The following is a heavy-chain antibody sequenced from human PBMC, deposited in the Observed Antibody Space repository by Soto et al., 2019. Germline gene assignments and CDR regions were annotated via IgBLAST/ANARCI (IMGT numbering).Heavy chain of an antibody. V-gene: IGHV4-30-2*01. CDR2: IYHSGST. D-gene: IGHD3-22*01. CDR3: AGSGYYYNSGMDV. CDR1: GGSISSGGYS. J-gene: IGHJ6*02. Sequence: SETLSLTCTVSGGSISSGGYSWNWMRQPQGKGLEWIGYIYHSGSTYYNPSLKSRVTISVDRSKSQFSLKLSSVTAADTAVYYCAGSGYYYNSGMDVWGQGTTVTVSS.